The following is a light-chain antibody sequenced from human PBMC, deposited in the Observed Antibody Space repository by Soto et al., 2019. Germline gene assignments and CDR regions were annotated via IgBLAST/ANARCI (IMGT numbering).Light chain of an antibody. V-gene: IGKV3-20*01. CDR2: GAS. J-gene: IGKJ1*01. Sequence: EVVLTQSPGTLSLSPGERATLSCRASQSFSSVYLAWYQQRPGQAPSLLMYGASSRATGTPERFSGSGSGTDFTLKISRLEPEDFAVYYCQQYRTSPRTFGQGTKV. CDR3: QQYRTSPRT. CDR1: QSFSSVY.